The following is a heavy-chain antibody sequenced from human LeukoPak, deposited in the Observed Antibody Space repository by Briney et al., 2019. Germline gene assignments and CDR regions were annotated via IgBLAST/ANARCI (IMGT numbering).Heavy chain of an antibody. J-gene: IGHJ3*02. CDR3: AREVMAKRRAFDI. CDR1: GFTASSNY. V-gene: IGHV3-53*04. CDR2: IYSDDRT. Sequence: GGSLRLSCAASGFTASSNYMSWVRQAPGKGLEWVSVIYSDDRTYYADSVKGRFTISRHTSKKTLYLHMNSLRAEDTAVYYCAREVMAKRRAFDIWGQGTVVTVSS. D-gene: IGHD2-8*01.